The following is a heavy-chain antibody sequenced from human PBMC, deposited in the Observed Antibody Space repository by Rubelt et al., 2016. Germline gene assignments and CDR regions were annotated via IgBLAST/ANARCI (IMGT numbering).Heavy chain of an antibody. V-gene: IGHV4-59*12. CDR3: ARGPSYYGGNSRRRKYFDY. D-gene: IGHD4-23*01. Sequence: QVQLQESGPGLVKPSETLSLTCTVSGGSISSYYWSWIRQPPGKGLEWIGEINHSGSTNYNPSLKSRVPISVDTSKNQFSLKLSSVTAADTAVYYRARGPSYYGGNSRRRKYFDYWGQGTLVTVSS. CDR2: INHSGST. J-gene: IGHJ4*02. CDR1: GGSISSYY.